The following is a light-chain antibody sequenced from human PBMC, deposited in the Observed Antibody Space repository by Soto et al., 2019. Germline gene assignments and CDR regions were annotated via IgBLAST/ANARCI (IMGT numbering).Light chain of an antibody. CDR2: AAS. V-gene: IGKV1-12*01. CDR3: QQSDSFPFT. Sequence: SQDISSWLAWYQQIPGKAPKLLIYAASALQGGVPSRFSGSGSGTHFTLTISSLQPEDFATYYCQQSDSFPFTFGPGTKVDIK. CDR1: QDISSW. J-gene: IGKJ3*01.